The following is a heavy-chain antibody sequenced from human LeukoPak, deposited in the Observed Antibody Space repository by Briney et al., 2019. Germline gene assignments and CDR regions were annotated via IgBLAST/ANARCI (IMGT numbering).Heavy chain of an antibody. CDR3: AKSGSSGWDHWYFDL. CDR2: ISGSGGST. J-gene: IGHJ2*01. D-gene: IGHD6-19*01. Sequence: GGSLRLSCAASGFTFSSYAMSWVRQAPGKGLEWVSAISGSGGSTYYADSVKGRFTISRDNSKNTLYLQMNSLRAEDTAVYYCAKSGSSGWDHWYFDLWGRGTLVTVSS. V-gene: IGHV3-23*01. CDR1: GFTFSSYA.